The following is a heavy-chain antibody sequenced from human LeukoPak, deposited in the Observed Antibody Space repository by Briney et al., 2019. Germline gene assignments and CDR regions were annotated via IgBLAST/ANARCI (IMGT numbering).Heavy chain of an antibody. D-gene: IGHD1/OR15-1a*01. J-gene: IGHJ4*02. CDR1: GFIFSDYG. Sequence: PGGSLRLSCAASGFIFSDYGIHWVRQAPGKGLEWVAFIRFDGSSKYYTDSVKGRFTISRDNSRNTVYLQMNSLRVEDTAVYYCAKEGTASKPSDLDYWRQGTLLTVSS. CDR3: AKEGTASKPSDLDY. CDR2: IRFDGSSK. V-gene: IGHV3-30*02.